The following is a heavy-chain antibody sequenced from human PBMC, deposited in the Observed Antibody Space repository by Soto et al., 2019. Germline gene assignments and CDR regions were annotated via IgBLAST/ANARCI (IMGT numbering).Heavy chain of an antibody. V-gene: IGHV3-74*03. CDR1: GLTFRSYW. J-gene: IGHJ5*01. CDR3: VRERQLRPLDS. CDR2: INTDGSVA. D-gene: IGHD6-19*01. Sequence: DVQLVESGGGLVQPGESLRLSCAASGLTFRSYWMHWVRQAPGKGLVWVSRINTDGSVAMHVDSVKGRFTISRDNAMNALYLHMNSLRAEDTAVDYWVRERQLRPLDSWGQATLVTAAS.